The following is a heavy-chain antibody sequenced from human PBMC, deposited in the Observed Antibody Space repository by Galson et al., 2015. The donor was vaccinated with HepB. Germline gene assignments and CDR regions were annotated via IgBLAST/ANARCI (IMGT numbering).Heavy chain of an antibody. CDR1: GFTFGDYA. J-gene: IGHJ6*02. CDR3: TRDPTLNYYCSGGSCYSFAYGMDV. V-gene: IGHV3-49*03. D-gene: IGHD2-15*01. Sequence: SLRLSCAASGFTFGDYAMSWFRQAPGKGLEWVGFIRSKAYGGTTEYAASGKGRFTISRDDSKSIAYLQMNSLKTEDTAVYSCTRDPTLNYYCSGGSCYSFAYGMDVWGQGTTVTVSS. CDR2: IRSKAYGGTT.